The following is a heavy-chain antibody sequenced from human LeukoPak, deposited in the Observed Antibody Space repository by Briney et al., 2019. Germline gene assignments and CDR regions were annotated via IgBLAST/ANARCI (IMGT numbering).Heavy chain of an antibody. Sequence: SETLSLTCTVSGGSISPYYWGWIRQPPGKGLEWIGSIYYSGSTYYNPSLKSRVTISVDTSKNQFSLKLSSVSAADTAVYYCARHGPLYYYDSSGFSDFDYWGQGTLVTVSS. CDR2: IYYSGST. V-gene: IGHV4-39*01. J-gene: IGHJ4*02. CDR1: GGSISPYY. D-gene: IGHD3-22*01. CDR3: ARHGPLYYYDSSGFSDFDY.